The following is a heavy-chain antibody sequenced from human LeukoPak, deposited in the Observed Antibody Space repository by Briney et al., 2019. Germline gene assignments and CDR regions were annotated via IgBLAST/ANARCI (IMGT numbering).Heavy chain of an antibody. CDR3: IAGSSTYFDY. CDR1: GYTFTGYY. D-gene: IGHD6-6*01. CDR2: ISAYNGNT. V-gene: IGHV1-18*04. J-gene: IGHJ4*02. Sequence: ASAKVSCKASGYTFTGYYMHWVRQAPGQGLEWMGWISAYNGNTNYAQKLQGRVTMTTDTSTSTAYMELRSLRSDDTAVYYCIAGSSTYFDYWGQGTLVTVSS.